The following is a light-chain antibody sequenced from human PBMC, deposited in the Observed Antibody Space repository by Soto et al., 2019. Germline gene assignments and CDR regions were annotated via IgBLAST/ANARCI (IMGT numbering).Light chain of an antibody. CDR2: GAS. V-gene: IGKV3-20*01. CDR1: QSVSRSY. J-gene: IGKJ5*01. Sequence: EMVLTQSPGTLSLSPGERATLSCRASQSVSRSYLAWYQQKPGQAPRLLIYGASGRATGIPDRFSGSGSGTDFTLTISRLEPEDFAVYYCQQYGRSPPITFGQGTRLEIK. CDR3: QQYGRSPPIT.